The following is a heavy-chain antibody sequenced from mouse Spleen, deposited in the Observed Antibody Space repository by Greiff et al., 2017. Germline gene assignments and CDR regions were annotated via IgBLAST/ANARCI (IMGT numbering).Heavy chain of an antibody. D-gene: IGHD2-3*01. J-gene: IGHJ4*01. CDR3: AREGYYAAMDY. CDR1: GFAFSSYD. V-gene: IGHV5-9*02. Sequence: EVQGVESGGGLVKPGGSLKLSCAASGFAFSSYDMSWVRQTPEKRLEWVATISSGGSYTYYPDSVKGRFTISRDNARNTLYLQMSSLRSEDTALYYCAREGYYAAMDYWGQGTSVTVSS. CDR2: ISSGGSYT.